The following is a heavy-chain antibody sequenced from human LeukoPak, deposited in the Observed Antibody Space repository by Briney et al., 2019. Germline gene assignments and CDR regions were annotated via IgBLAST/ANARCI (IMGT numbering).Heavy chain of an antibody. CDR1: GYTFTSYD. J-gene: IGHJ4*02. CDR2: MNPNSGNT. Sequence: ASVKVSCKASGYTFTSYDINWVRQATGQGLEWMGWMNPNSGNTGYAQRFQGRVTMTRNTSISTAYMELSSLRSEDTAVYYCARALFDYVWGSYRYTDWGQGTLVTVSS. D-gene: IGHD3-16*02. CDR3: ARALFDYVWGSYRYTD. V-gene: IGHV1-8*01.